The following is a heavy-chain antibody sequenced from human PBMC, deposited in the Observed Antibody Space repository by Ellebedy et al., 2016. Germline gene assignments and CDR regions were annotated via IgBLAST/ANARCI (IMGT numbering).Heavy chain of an antibody. CDR2: INRYNGDT. Sequence: ASVKVSXXASGYTFSSHGIRWVRQAPGQGLEWMGWINRYNGDTNYAQILQGRVTMTTDTSTSTAYMELRSLRSDDTAVYYCARSLGFCTETSCLRDFDSWGQGTLVTVSS. CDR1: GYTFSSHG. D-gene: IGHD2-8*02. CDR3: ARSLGFCTETSCLRDFDS. V-gene: IGHV1-18*01. J-gene: IGHJ4*02.